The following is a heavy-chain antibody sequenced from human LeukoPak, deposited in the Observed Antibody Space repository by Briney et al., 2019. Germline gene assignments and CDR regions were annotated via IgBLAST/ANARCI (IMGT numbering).Heavy chain of an antibody. V-gene: IGHV1-8*01. CDR2: MNPNSGNT. J-gene: IGHJ5*02. Sequence: ASVKVSCKASGYTFTSYDINWVRQATGQGLEWMGWMNPNSGNTGYAQKFQGRVTMTRNTSISTAYMELSSLRSEDTAVYYCARGGTYCSGGNCYQNWFDPWGQGTLVTVSS. D-gene: IGHD2-15*01. CDR3: ARGGTYCSGGNCYQNWFDP. CDR1: GYTFTSYD.